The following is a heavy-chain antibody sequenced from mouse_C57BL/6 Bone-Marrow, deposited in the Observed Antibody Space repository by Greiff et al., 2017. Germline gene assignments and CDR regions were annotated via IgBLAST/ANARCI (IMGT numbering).Heavy chain of an antibody. J-gene: IGHJ1*03. CDR2: IDPSDSET. CDR3: ARSDGYYSYWYFDV. V-gene: IGHV1-52*01. D-gene: IGHD2-3*01. Sequence: QVQLQQPGAELVRPGSSVKLSCKASGYTFPSYWMHWVKQRPIQGLEWIGNIDPSDSETHYNQKFKDKATLTVDKSSSTAYMQLSSLTSEDSAVYYCARSDGYYSYWYFDVWGTGTTVTVSS. CDR1: GYTFPSYW.